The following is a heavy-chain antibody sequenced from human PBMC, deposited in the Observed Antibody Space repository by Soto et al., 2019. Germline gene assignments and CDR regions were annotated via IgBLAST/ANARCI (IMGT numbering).Heavy chain of an antibody. CDR1: GGSFSGYY. CDR3: ARGRSRAAPVALQARWFEP. CDR2: INHSGST. Sequence: SETLSLTCAVYGGSFSGYYWSWILQPPGKGLEWSGEINHSGSTNSNPSLKCRVTISVDTYKTQFSLMLSCVSAAATAVYFCARGRSRAAPVALQARWFEPWSKGTVVTVSS. J-gene: IGHJ5*02. V-gene: IGHV4-34*01. D-gene: IGHD6-25*01.